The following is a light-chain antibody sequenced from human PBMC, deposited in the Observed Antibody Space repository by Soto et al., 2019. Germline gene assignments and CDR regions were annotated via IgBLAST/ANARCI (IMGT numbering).Light chain of an antibody. CDR1: QSVSSIY. CDR3: QQYGSSSWT. J-gene: IGKJ1*01. V-gene: IGKV3-20*01. Sequence: EIVLTQSPGTLSLSPGERATLSCRASQSVSSIYLAWYQHKPGQAPRLLIYGASSRATGIPDRFSGSGSGTDFTLTISRREPEDFAVYYFQQYGSSSWTFGRGTTVEIK. CDR2: GAS.